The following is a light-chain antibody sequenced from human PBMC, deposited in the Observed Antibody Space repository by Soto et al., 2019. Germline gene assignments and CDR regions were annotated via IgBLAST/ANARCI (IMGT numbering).Light chain of an antibody. V-gene: IGKV3-20*01. CDR2: GAS. Sequence: EVVLTQAPGTLSLSPGERATISCRASQSVSTRYLAWYQQKPGQDPRLHIYGASTRAIGIPVRFSGSGSGTYFTLTISRLEPEDFSVYYCQQYGSSVYTFGQGTKLEIK. CDR3: QQYGSSVYT. CDR1: QSVSTRY. J-gene: IGKJ2*01.